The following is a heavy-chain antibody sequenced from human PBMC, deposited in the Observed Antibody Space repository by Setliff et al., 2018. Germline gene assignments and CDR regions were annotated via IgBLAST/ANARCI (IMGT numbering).Heavy chain of an antibody. J-gene: IGHJ5*02. D-gene: IGHD3-3*01. CDR3: AREIWNMYDNSWSGYSDL. V-gene: IGHV3-7*03. CDR2: IRQDATNK. CDR1: GFSISNYW. Sequence: GGSLRLSCAASGFSISNYWMAWVRQAPGKGLEWVADIRQDATNKYYVDSVEGRFTISRDNSKNSLFLEMNSLRVEDTALYQCAREIWNMYDNSWSGYSDLWGQGTLVTVS.